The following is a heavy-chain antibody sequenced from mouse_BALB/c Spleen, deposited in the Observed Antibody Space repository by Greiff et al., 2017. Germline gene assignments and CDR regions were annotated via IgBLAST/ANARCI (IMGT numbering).Heavy chain of an antibody. CDR2: ISYSGST. J-gene: IGHJ4*01. CDR1: GYSITSDYA. V-gene: IGHV3-2*02. CDR3: APIYYDYDGYAMDY. D-gene: IGHD2-4*01. Sequence: EVKLMESGPGLVKPSQSLSLTCTVTGYSITSDYAWNWIRQFPGNKLEWMGYISYSGSTSYNPSLKSRISITRDTSKNQFFLQLNSVTTEDTATYYCAPIYYDYDGYAMDYWGQGTSVTVSS.